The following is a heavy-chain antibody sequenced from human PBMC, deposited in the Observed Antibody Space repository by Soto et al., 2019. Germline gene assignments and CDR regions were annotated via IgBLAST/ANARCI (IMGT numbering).Heavy chain of an antibody. V-gene: IGHV1-46*01. Sequence: ASVKVSCKASGDTFTSYYMHWVRQAPGQGLEWMGIINPSCGSTSYAQKFQGRVTMTRDTSTSTVYMELSSLRSEDTAVYYCARVRRRIGYYTGYWGQGTAFTVSS. CDR1: GDTFTSYY. J-gene: IGHJ4*02. CDR3: ARVRRRIGYYTGY. D-gene: IGHD3-3*01. CDR2: INPSCGST.